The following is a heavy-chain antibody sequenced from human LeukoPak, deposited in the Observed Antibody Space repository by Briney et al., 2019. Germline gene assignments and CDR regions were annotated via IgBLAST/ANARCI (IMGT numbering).Heavy chain of an antibody. CDR1: GYTFTSYY. CDR2: INPSGGST. CDR3: ARGNEYYYGSGSQSVTNFDY. Sequence: ASVKVSCKASGYTFTSYYFHWVRQAPGQGPEWMGIINPSGGSTSYAQKLQGGVTMTTDTSTSTAYMELRSLRSDDTAVYYCARGNEYYYGSGSQSVTNFDYWGQGTLVTVSS. V-gene: IGHV1-46*01. J-gene: IGHJ4*02. D-gene: IGHD3-10*01.